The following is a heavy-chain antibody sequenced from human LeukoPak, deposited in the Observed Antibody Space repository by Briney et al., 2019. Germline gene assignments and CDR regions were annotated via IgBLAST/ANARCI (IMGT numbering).Heavy chain of an antibody. D-gene: IGHD3-22*01. J-gene: IGHJ4*02. Sequence: SETLSLTCTVSGGSISSYYWSWIRQPAGKGLEWIGRIYTSGSTNYNPSLKSRVTMSVDTSKNQFSLKLSSVTAADTAVYYCAREKNYYDSSGYYYGFDYWGQGTLVTVSS. V-gene: IGHV4-4*07. CDR3: AREKNYYDSSGYYYGFDY. CDR2: IYTSGST. CDR1: GGSISSYY.